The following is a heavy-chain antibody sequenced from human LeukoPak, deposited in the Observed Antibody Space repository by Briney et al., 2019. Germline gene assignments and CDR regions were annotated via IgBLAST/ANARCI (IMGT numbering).Heavy chain of an antibody. Sequence: GDSLKISCQGCGYSFTSYWIGWVRQMPGKGLEWMGIIYPGDSDTRYSPSFQGQVTISADKSISTAYLQWSSLKASDTAMYYCARWGDIAVSAAHNWFDPWGQGTLVTVSS. J-gene: IGHJ5*02. CDR2: IYPGDSDT. D-gene: IGHD2-2*01. CDR1: GYSFTSYW. CDR3: ARWGDIAVSAAHNWFDP. V-gene: IGHV5-51*01.